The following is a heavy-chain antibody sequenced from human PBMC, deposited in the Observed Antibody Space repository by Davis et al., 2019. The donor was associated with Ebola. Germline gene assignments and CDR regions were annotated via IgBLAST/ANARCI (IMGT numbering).Heavy chain of an antibody. CDR1: GYTFTGYT. CDR3: ARGGYCSGGSCYYFDY. Sequence: ASVKVSCKASGYTFTGYTLHWVRQAPGQGLERMGRINPNSGGTNYAQKFQGRVTMTRDTSISTAYMELSRLRSDDTAEYYCARGGYCSGGSCYYFDYWGQGTLVTVSA. CDR2: INPNSGGT. D-gene: IGHD2-15*01. J-gene: IGHJ4*02. V-gene: IGHV1-2*06.